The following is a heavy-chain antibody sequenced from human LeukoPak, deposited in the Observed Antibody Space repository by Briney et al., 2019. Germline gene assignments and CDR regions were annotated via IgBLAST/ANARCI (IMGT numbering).Heavy chain of an antibody. V-gene: IGHV3-23*01. CDR2: ITASSSST. CDR1: GFTFGDYS. J-gene: IGHJ4*02. D-gene: IGHD1-26*01. CDR3: ARDRMGAILYFDS. Sequence: GGSLRLSCTASGFTFGDYSMSWVRQAPGKGLEWVSAITASSSSTHDADSVEGRFTISRDNSKNTLYLQVNSLRAEDTAVYYCARDRMGAILYFDSWGQGTLVTVSS.